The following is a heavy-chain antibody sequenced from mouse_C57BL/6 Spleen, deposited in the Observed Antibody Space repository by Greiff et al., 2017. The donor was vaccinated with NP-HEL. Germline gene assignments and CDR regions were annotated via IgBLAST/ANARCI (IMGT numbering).Heavy chain of an antibody. CDR1: GFTFSDYG. J-gene: IGHJ4*01. CDR3: ARGMVTTDYAMDY. V-gene: IGHV5-17*01. D-gene: IGHD2-2*01. Sequence: EVQRVESGGGLVKPGGSLKLSCAASGFTFSDYGMHWVRQAPEKGLEWVAYISSGSSTSYYADTVKGRFTISRDNAKNTLFLQMTSLRSEDTAMYYCARGMVTTDYAMDYWGQGPSVTVSS. CDR2: ISSGSSTS.